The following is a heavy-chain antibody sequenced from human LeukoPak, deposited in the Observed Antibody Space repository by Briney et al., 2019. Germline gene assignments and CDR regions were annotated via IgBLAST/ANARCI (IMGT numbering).Heavy chain of an antibody. D-gene: IGHD6-19*01. Sequence: SETLSLTCTVSGGSISSSSYYWGWIRQPPGTGLEWLGSIYYSGSTYYNPSLKSRVTISVDTSKNQFSLKLSSVTAADTAVYYCARRPSGWLVLYYYYGMDVWGQGTTVTVSS. V-gene: IGHV4-39*01. CDR2: IYYSGST. CDR1: GGSISSSSYY. J-gene: IGHJ6*02. CDR3: ARRPSGWLVLYYYYGMDV.